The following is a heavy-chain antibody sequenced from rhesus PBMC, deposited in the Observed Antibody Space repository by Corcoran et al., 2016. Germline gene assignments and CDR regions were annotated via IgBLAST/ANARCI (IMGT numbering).Heavy chain of an antibody. Sequence: QVQLQESGPGLVKPSETLSLTCAVSGGSFSSYWWSWSRQPPGKGLEWIGGINGNSGSTHYNPSLKSRVTISKDASKNQFSLKLSSVTAADTAVYYCARGEDDYGYYGLDSWGQGVVVTVSS. V-gene: IGHV4-80*01. CDR3: ARGEDDYGYYGLDS. D-gene: IGHD3-9*01. CDR1: GGSFSSYW. CDR2: INGNSGST. J-gene: IGHJ6*01.